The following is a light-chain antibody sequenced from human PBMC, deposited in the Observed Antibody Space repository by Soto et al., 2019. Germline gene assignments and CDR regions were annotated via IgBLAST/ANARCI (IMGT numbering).Light chain of an antibody. V-gene: IGLV2-14*03. Sequence: QSALTQPASVSGSPGQSITISCTATNSDVGDHNFVCWYQQHPGKAPKLMIYDISIRPSGVSSRFSGSKSGNMASLPISGLQAEDEAHYYCSSYATSNTLVFGGGTQVTVL. J-gene: IGLJ2*01. CDR1: NSDVGDHNF. CDR3: SSYATSNTLV. CDR2: DIS.